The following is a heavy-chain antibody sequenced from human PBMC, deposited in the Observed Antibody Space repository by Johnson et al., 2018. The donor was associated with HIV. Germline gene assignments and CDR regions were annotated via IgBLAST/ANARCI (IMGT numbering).Heavy chain of an antibody. CDR3: AKAKWGAAFDL. J-gene: IGHJ3*01. D-gene: IGHD1-26*01. CDR2: ISYDGSNK. Sequence: QMQLVESGGGVVQPGRSLRLSCAASGFTFSSYGMHWVRQAPGKGLEWVAVISYDGSNKYYADSVKGRFTISRDNSKNTLYLQMNSLRAEDTAVYYCAKAKWGAAFDLWGQGTLVIVSS. V-gene: IGHV3-30*19. CDR1: GFTFSSYG.